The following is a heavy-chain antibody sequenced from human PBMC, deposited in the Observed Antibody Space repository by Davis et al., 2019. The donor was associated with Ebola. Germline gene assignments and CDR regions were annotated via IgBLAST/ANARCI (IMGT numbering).Heavy chain of an antibody. D-gene: IGHD5-12*01. J-gene: IGHJ5*02. CDR1: GYTFTSYG. CDR2: ISAYNGNT. CDR3: ARVRGYSGYDISLWFDP. V-gene: IGHV1-18*01. Sequence: ASVKVSCKASGYTFTSYGISWVRQAPGQGLEWMGWISAYNGNTNYAQKLQGRVTMTTDTSTSTAYMELRSLRSDDTAVYYCARVRGYSGYDISLWFDPWGQGTLVTVSS.